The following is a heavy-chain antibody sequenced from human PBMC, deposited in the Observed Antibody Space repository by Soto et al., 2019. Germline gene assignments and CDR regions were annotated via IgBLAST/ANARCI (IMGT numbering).Heavy chain of an antibody. CDR1: GFTFSSYS. CDR2: ISSSSGTI. D-gene: IGHD1-26*01. J-gene: IGHJ6*02. Sequence: EVQLVESGGGLVQPGGSLRLSCAASGFTFSSYSMNWVRQAPGKGLEWVSYISSSSGTIYYADAVKGRFTISRDNAKNSLDLQMNSLGAEYTAVYYCAIGSCYGMDVWGQSTTVTVCS. V-gene: IGHV3-48*01. CDR3: AIGSCYGMDV.